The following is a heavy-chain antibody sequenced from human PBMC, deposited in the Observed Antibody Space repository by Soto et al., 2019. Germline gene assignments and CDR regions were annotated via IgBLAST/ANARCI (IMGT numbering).Heavy chain of an antibody. J-gene: IGHJ4*02. Sequence: QVQLVQSGAEVKKPGASVKVSCKASGYTFTSYGISWVRQAPGQGLEWMGWISAYNGNTNYAQKLQGRDTMTTDTTTSTVYMELRSMRAGDTDVYFCARTITFLGDYYDCSGYYYFDYWGQGTLVTVSS. CDR1: GYTFTSYG. CDR2: ISAYNGNT. V-gene: IGHV1-18*04. CDR3: ARTITFLGDYYDCSGYYYFDY. D-gene: IGHD3-22*01.